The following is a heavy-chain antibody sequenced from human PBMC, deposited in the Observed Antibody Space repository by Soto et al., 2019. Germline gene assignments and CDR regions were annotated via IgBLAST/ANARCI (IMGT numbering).Heavy chain of an antibody. V-gene: IGHV1-18*01. J-gene: IGHJ6*02. Sequence: ASVKVSCKASGYTFTSYGISWVRQAPGQGLEWMGWISAYNGNTNYAQKLQGRVTMTTDTSTSTAYMELRSLRSDDTAVYYCARDSDIVLMVYAIYYYYGMDVWGQGTTVTAP. D-gene: IGHD2-8*01. CDR3: ARDSDIVLMVYAIYYYYGMDV. CDR1: GYTFTSYG. CDR2: ISAYNGNT.